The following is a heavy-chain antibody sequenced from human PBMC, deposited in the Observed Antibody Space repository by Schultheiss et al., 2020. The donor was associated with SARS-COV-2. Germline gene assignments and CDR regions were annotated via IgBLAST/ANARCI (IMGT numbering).Heavy chain of an antibody. J-gene: IGHJ3*02. CDR1: GGSISSSSYY. D-gene: IGHD2-21*01. V-gene: IGHV4-39*07. CDR3: ARDVEVVVIAIPDAFDI. Sequence: GSLRLSCTVSGGSISSSSYYWGWIRQPPGKGLEWIGSIYYSGSTYYNPSLKSRVTISVDTSKNQFSLKLSSVTAADTAVYYCARDVEVVVIAIPDAFDIWGQGTMVTVSS. CDR2: IYYSGST.